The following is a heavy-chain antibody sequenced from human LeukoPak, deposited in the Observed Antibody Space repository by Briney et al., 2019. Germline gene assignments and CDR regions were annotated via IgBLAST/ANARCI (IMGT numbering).Heavy chain of an antibody. CDR1: AGSIRSDNYY. J-gene: IGHJ4*02. CDR3: ARLYGSGSNYLDY. Sequence: SETLSLTCSVSAGSIRSDNYYWSWIRQFPGKGLEWIGYIYYSGSTYYNPSLKSRVTISLDTSKSHFSLNLNSVTAADTAIYYCARLYGSGSNYLDYWGQGTLVIVSS. V-gene: IGHV4-31*03. CDR2: IYYSGST. D-gene: IGHD3-10*01.